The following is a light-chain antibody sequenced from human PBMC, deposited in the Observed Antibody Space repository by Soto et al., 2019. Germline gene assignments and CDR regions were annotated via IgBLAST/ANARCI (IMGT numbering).Light chain of an antibody. J-gene: IGKJ4*01. Sequence: DDVMSPFPLSLPVTLGQPASISCRSSQSLVYSDRSSYLNWYQQRPGQAPRRLIYKVSSRDTGVPSRFSGGGSGTDFTLTISSLQPEDFGTYYCQQSYTCPVTFGGGTKVDIK. V-gene: IGKV2-30*01. CDR2: KVS. CDR3: QQSYTCPVT. CDR1: QSLVYSDRSSY.